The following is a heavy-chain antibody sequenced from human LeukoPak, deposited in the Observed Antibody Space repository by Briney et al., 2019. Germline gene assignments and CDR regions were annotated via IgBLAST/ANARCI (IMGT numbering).Heavy chain of an antibody. CDR1: GVTLSNYA. CDR2: ISSSGSGGNT. J-gene: IGHJ4*02. Sequence: KTGGSLRLSCVASGVTLSNYAMSWARQAPGKGLEWVSGISSSGSGGNTYYADSVKGRFTISRDNSKNTLYLQMNSLRAEDTAVYYCAEDGLSGSYSLDYWGQGTLVTVSS. V-gene: IGHV3-23*01. D-gene: IGHD1-26*01. CDR3: AEDGLSGSYSLDY.